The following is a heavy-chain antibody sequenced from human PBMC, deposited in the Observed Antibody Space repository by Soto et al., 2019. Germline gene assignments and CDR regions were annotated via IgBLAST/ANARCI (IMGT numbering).Heavy chain of an antibody. J-gene: IGHJ6*02. CDR1: GYTFTSYG. CDR2: ISAYNGNT. CDR3: ARDGFGVNYYYYGMDV. V-gene: IGHV1-18*01. Sequence: ASVRVSCKXSGYTFTSYGISWVRQAPGQGLEWMGWISAYNGNTNYAQKLQGRVTMTTDTSTSTAYMELRSLRSDDTAVYYCARDGFGVNYYYYGMDVWGQGTTVTVSS. D-gene: IGHD3-16*01.